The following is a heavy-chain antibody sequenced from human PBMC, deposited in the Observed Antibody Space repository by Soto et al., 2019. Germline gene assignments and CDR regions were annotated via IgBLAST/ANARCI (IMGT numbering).Heavy chain of an antibody. D-gene: IGHD6-19*01. CDR2: INAFNGNT. J-gene: IGHJ4*02. CDR1: GYTFISYD. Sequence: QVQLVQSGAEVKKPRASVKVSFKTSGYTFISYDISWVRQAPGQGLEWMGWINAFNGNTNNAKKLQGRVTMTRDTSTSTAYMELRSLRSDDTAVYYCARAPVAGTYFDYWGQGTLVTVSS. V-gene: IGHV1-18*01. CDR3: ARAPVAGTYFDY.